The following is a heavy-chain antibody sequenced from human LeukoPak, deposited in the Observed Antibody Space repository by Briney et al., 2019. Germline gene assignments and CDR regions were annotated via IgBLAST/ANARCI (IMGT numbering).Heavy chain of an antibody. V-gene: IGHV3-30-3*01. CDR1: GFTFSSYA. D-gene: IGHD5-12*01. CDR2: ISYDGSNK. J-gene: IGHJ3*02. Sequence: GGSLRLSCAVSGFTFSSYAMHWVRQAPGKGLEWVAVISYDGSNKYYADSVKGRFTISRDKSKNTLYLQMNSLRAEDTAVYYCARESGYPIDAFDIWGQGTMVTVSS. CDR3: ARESGYPIDAFDI.